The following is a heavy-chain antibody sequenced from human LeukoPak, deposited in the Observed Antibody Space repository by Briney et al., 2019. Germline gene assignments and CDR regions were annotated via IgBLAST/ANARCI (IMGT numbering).Heavy chain of an antibody. J-gene: IGHJ4*02. D-gene: IGHD3-22*01. CDR1: GYTFTSYG. V-gene: IGHV1-18*01. CDR2: ISAY. CDR3: ARRFNYYDSSVYYEGFYFDY. Sequence: GASVKVSCKASGYTFTSYGISWVRQAPGQGLEWMGWISAYAQKFQGRVTMTTDTSTGTAYMELRSLRSDDTAVYYCARRFNYYDSSVYYEGFYFDYWGQGTLVTVSS.